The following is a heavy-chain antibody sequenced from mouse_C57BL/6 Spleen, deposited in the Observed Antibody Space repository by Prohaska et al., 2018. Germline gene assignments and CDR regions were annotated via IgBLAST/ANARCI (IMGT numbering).Heavy chain of an antibody. Sequence: EWIGWFYPGSGSIKYNEKFKDKATLTADKSSSTVYMELSRLTSEDSAVYFCARHEGQGPPHLGPAGFAYWGQGTLVTVSA. J-gene: IGHJ3*01. CDR3: ARHEGQGPPHLGPAGFAY. CDR2: FYPGSGSI. V-gene: IGHV1-62-2*01. D-gene: IGHD4-1*01.